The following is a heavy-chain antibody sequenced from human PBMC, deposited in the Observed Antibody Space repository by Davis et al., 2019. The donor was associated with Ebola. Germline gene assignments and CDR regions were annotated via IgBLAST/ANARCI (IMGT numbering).Heavy chain of an antibody. D-gene: IGHD6-19*01. V-gene: IGHV3-53*01. CDR2: IYSGGST. CDR1: GFTVSSNY. J-gene: IGHJ4*02. CDR3: AGGTRSGWHLEY. Sequence: GGSLRLSCAASGFTVSSNYMNWVRQAPGKGLEWVSGIYSGGSTCCADSVKGRFTISRDNSKNTLFLQMNTLRAEDAAVYYCAGGTRSGWHLEYWGQGTLVTVSS.